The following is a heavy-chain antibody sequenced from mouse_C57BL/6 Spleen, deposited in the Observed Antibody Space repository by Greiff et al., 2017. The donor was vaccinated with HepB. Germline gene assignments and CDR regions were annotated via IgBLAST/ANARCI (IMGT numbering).Heavy chain of an antibody. Sequence: EVMLVESGGGLVQPGGSLSLSCAASGFTFTDYYMSWVRQPPGKALEWLGFIRNKANGYTTEYSASVKGLFTISRDNSQSILYLQMNALRAEDSATYSCARQDSSGSYYYAMDYWGQGTSVTVSS. CDR3: ARQDSSGSYYYAMDY. CDR2: IRNKANGYTT. D-gene: IGHD3-2*02. V-gene: IGHV7-3*01. CDR1: GFTFTDYY. J-gene: IGHJ4*01.